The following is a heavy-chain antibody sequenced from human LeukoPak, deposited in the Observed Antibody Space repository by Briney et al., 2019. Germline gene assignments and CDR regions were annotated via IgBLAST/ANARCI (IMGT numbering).Heavy chain of an antibody. Sequence: RSSGPALAEPTQILTLTCTFSGFSLSTSGMCVSWIRQPPGKALEWLARIDWDDDKYYSTSLKTRLTISKDTSKNQVVLTMTNMDPVDTATYYCARTYTAMVTGLEYWGQGTLVTVSS. CDR2: IDWDDDK. CDR1: GFSLSTSGMC. D-gene: IGHD5-18*01. V-gene: IGHV2-70*11. J-gene: IGHJ4*02. CDR3: ARTYTAMVTGLEY.